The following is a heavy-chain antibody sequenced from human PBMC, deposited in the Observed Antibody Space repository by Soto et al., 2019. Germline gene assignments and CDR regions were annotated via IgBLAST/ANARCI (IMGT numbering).Heavy chain of an antibody. Sequence: GGSLRLSCAASGFTFSSYSMNWVRQAPGKGLEWVSSISSRSSYIYYADSVKGRITISRDKAKNSLYLQMNSLRAEDTAVYYCASSPFYCSSTSCYVGPFDYWGQGTLVTVSS. CDR3: ASSPFYCSSTSCYVGPFDY. D-gene: IGHD2-2*01. J-gene: IGHJ4*02. CDR1: GFTFSSYS. CDR2: ISSRSSYI. V-gene: IGHV3-21*01.